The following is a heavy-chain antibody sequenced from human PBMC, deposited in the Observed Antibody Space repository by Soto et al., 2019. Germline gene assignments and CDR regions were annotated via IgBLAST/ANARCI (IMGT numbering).Heavy chain of an antibody. CDR2: ISSSSSYI. Sequence: EVQLVESGGGLVKPGGSLRLSCAASGFTFSSYSMNWVCQAPGKGLEWVASISSSSSYIYYADSVKGRFTISRDNAKNSLYLQMNRLRAEDTAVYYCARGLHCSGGSCVFDYWGQGTLVTVSS. D-gene: IGHD2-15*01. CDR1: GFTFSSYS. CDR3: ARGLHCSGGSCVFDY. V-gene: IGHV3-21*01. J-gene: IGHJ4*02.